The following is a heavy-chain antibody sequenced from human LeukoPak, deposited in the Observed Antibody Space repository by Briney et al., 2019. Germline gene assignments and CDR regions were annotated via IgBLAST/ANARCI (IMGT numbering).Heavy chain of an antibody. CDR1: GFTFSSYE. Sequence: GGSLRLSCAASGFTFSSYEMNWVRQAPGKGLEWVSYISSSGSTIYYADSVRGRFTISRDNAKNSLYLQMNSLRAEDTAVYYCAELSITMIGGVWGKGTTVTISS. V-gene: IGHV3-48*03. J-gene: IGHJ6*04. CDR3: AELSITMIGGV. D-gene: IGHD3-10*02. CDR2: ISSSGSTI.